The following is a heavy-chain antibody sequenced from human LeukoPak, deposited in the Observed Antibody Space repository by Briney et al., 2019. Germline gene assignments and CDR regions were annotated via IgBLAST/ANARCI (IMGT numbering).Heavy chain of an antibody. CDR1: GFTFSSYA. CDR3: ARDVVGATNFD. V-gene: IGHV3-23*03. D-gene: IGHD1-26*01. CDR2: IYSGGST. J-gene: IGHJ4*02. Sequence: SGGSLRLSCAASGFTFSSYAMSWVRQAPGKGLEWVSIIYSGGSTSYADSVKGRFTISRDNSKNTLYLQMNGLRAEDTAVYYCARDVVGATNFDWGQGTLVTVSS.